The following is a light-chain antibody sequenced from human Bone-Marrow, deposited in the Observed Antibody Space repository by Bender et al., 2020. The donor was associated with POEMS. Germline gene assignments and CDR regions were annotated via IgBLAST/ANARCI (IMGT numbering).Light chain of an antibody. Sequence: QSVLTQPPSASGTPGQRVTISCSGSNSNIGTNAVNCYQQFPGPAPQLLIYRDNQRPSGVPDRFYAFKSGTSAYLAISGLQSEDEADYYCEAWDAGLSGGVFGGGTKLTVL. CDR2: RDN. J-gene: IGLJ3*02. CDR3: EAWDAGLSGGV. CDR1: NSNIGTNA. V-gene: IGLV1-44*01.